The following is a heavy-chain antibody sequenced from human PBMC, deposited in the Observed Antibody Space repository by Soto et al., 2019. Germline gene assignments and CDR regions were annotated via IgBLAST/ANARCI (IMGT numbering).Heavy chain of an antibody. CDR3: ARVRATGGETRAEYFQH. CDR1: GGSISSSRCH. V-gene: IGHV4-39*01. D-gene: IGHD3-16*01. CDR2: IFYSGST. J-gene: IGHJ1*01. Sequence: SETLSLTCTVSGGSISSSRCHWGWIRQPPGKGLEWIGSIFYSGSTYYNPSLKSRVTISVDTSKNQFSLKLSSVTAADTAVYYCARVRATGGETRAEYFQHWGQGTLVTVSS.